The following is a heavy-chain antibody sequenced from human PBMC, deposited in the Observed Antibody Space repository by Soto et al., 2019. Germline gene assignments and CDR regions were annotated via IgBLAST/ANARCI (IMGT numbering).Heavy chain of an antibody. CDR3: ARAMMQLWPNYYDDGLDV. V-gene: IGHV3-66*01. J-gene: IGHJ6*02. CDR1: GFTVSTNF. Sequence: EVHLVESGGGLVQPGGSLRLSCAASGFTVSTNFMTWVRQAPGKGLEWVSVIYSGGSTFYADSVKGRFTITRDNSENTLYFQMNSLRAEDTAVYYCARAMMQLWPNYYDDGLDVWGQGTTVTVSS. CDR2: IYSGGST. D-gene: IGHD5-18*01.